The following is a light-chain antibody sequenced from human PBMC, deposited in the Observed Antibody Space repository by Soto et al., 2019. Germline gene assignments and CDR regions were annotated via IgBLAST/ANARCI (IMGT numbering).Light chain of an antibody. CDR2: GAS. J-gene: IGKJ5*01. CDR1: QSVSSN. CDR3: QQYDNWPIT. V-gene: IGKV3-15*01. Sequence: EIVMTQSPATLSVSPGERATLSCRASQSVSSNLAWYQQKPGQAPRLLIYGASNRATGIPARFSGSGSGTEFTLTIGSLQSEDFAVFYCQQYDNWPITFGQGTRLEIK.